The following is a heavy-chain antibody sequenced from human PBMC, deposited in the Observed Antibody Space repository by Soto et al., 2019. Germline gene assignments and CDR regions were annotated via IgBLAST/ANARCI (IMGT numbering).Heavy chain of an antibody. V-gene: IGHV3-23*01. CDR3: AKDQMTTVTTFDY. CDR1: GFTFSTYA. Sequence: GGSLRLSCAASGFTFSTYAMSWVRQAPGKGLEWVSAIGGGGGFTYYDDSVKGRFTISRYTSRGTLYLQMDSLSAEDTAVDYWAKDQMTTVTTFDYWGQGTLVTVSS. D-gene: IGHD4-17*01. J-gene: IGHJ4*02. CDR2: IGGGGGFT.